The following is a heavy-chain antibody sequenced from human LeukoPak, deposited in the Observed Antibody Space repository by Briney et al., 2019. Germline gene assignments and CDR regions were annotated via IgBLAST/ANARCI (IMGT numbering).Heavy chain of an antibody. Sequence: PSETLSLTCTVSGGSISSSSYYWGWIRQPPGKGLEWIGSIYYSGSTYYNPSLKSRVTISVDTSKNQFSLKLSSVTAADTAVYYCARVGCSGGSCYLRKDYYMDVWGKGTTVTVSS. D-gene: IGHD2-15*01. CDR2: IYYSGST. CDR3: ARVGCSGGSCYLRKDYYMDV. V-gene: IGHV4-39*07. CDR1: GGSISSSSYY. J-gene: IGHJ6*03.